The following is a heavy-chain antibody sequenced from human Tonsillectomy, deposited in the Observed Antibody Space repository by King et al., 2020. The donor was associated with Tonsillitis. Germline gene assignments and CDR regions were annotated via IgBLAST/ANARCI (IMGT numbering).Heavy chain of an antibody. V-gene: IGHV3-21*01. J-gene: IGHJ1*01. CDR1: GFTFSSYS. CDR3: ARGGASGYYYPHPHTEYFQH. Sequence: VQLVESGGGLVKPGGSLRLSCAASGFTFSSYSMNWVRQAPGKGLEWVSSISSSSSYIYYADSVKGRFTISRDNAKNSLYLQMNSLGAEDTAVYYCARGGASGYYYPHPHTEYFQHWGQGTLVTVSS. D-gene: IGHD3-22*01. CDR2: ISSSSSYI.